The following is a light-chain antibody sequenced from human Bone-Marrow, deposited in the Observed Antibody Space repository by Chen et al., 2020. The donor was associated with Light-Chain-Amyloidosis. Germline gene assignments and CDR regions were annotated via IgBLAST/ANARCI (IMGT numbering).Light chain of an antibody. J-gene: IGLJ2*01. CDR3: QSADSSGTYEVI. CDR2: RDT. Sequence: SYELTPPPSVSVSPGQTARITCSGDDLPTKYAYWYQQKSGQAPVLVINRDTERPSGISERFSGSSSGTTATLTISGVQAEDEADYHCQSADSSGTYEVIFGGGTKLTVL. CDR1: DLPTKY. V-gene: IGLV3-25*03.